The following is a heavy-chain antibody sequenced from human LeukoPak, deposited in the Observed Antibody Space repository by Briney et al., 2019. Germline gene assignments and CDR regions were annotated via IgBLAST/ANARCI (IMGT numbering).Heavy chain of an antibody. D-gene: IGHD3-16*01. CDR3: ARLLKVRGSPPYYYYYYMDV. V-gene: IGHV4-34*01. Sequence: PSETLSLTCAVYGGSFSGYYWSWIRQPPGKGLEWIGEINHSGSTNYNPSLKSRVTISVDTSKNQFSLKLSSVTAADTAVYYCARLLKVRGSPPYYYYYYMDVWGKGTTVTVSS. CDR2: INHSGST. CDR1: GGSFSGYY. J-gene: IGHJ6*03.